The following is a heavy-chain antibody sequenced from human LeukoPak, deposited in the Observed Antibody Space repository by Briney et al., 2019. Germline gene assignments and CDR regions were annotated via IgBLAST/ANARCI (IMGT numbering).Heavy chain of an antibody. V-gene: IGHV3-30*03. CDR1: GFTFSSYG. CDR3: ARGGPYDSSGPDAFDI. CDR2: ISYDGSNK. D-gene: IGHD3-22*01. Sequence: PGGSLRLSCAASGFTFSSYGMHWVRQAPGKGLEWVAVISYDGSNKYYADSVKGRFTISRDNSKNTLYLQMNSLRAEDTAVYYCARGGPYDSSGPDAFDIWGQGTMVTVSS. J-gene: IGHJ3*02.